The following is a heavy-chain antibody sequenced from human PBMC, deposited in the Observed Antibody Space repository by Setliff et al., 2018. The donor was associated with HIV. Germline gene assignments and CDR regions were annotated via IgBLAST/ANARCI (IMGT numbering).Heavy chain of an antibody. CDR3: ASDISPDDGYNRLHYFDY. D-gene: IGHD5-12*01. V-gene: IGHV4-61*01. J-gene: IGHJ4*02. CDR2: IYYSGST. Sequence: PSETLSLTCTVSGDSVSSRSYYWSWIRQPPGRGLEWIGYIYYSGSTNYNPSLKSRVTISVDTSKNQFSLKLSSVTAADTAVYYCASDISPDDGYNRLHYFDYWGQGTLVTVSS. CDR1: GDSVSSRSYY.